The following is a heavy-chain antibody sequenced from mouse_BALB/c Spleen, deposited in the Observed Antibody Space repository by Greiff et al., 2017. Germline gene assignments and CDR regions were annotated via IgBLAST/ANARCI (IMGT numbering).Heavy chain of an antibody. CDR1: GFNIKDTY. V-gene: IGHV14-3*02. D-gene: IGHD2-4*01. Sequence: VQLQQSGAELVKPGASVKLSCTASGFNIKDTYMHWVKQRPEQGLEWIGRIDPANGNTKYDPKFQGKATITADTSSNTAYLQLSSLTSEDSAVYYCARWGDYDDFDYWGQGTTLTVSS. CDR3: ARWGDYDDFDY. CDR2: IDPANGNT. J-gene: IGHJ2*01.